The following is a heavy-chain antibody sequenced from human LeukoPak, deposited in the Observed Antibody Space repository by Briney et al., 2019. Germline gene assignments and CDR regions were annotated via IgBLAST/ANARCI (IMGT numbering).Heavy chain of an antibody. V-gene: IGHV4-30-2*01. CDR2: IYHSGST. D-gene: IGHD5-12*01. Sequence: SETLSLTCAASGGPISSGGYSWSWIRQPPGKGLEWIGYIYHSGSTYYNPSLKSRVTISVDRSKNQFSLKLSSVTAADTAVYYCARRRGPGYFDYWGQGTLVTVSS. CDR1: GGPISSGGYS. CDR3: ARRRGPGYFDY. J-gene: IGHJ4*02.